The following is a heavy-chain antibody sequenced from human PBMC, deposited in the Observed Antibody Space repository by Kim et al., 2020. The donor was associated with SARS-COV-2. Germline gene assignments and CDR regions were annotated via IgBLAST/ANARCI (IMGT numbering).Heavy chain of an antibody. CDR2: IYTGGAT. CDR1: GFSVGGNY. CDR3: ARDAVVTTSWHAFDF. Sequence: GGSLRLSFAASGFSVGGNYMNWVRQAPGKGLEWVAVIYTGGATFYTDSVKGRFTISRDNSKNTLYLQMNSLRVEDTAIYYCARDAVVTTSWHAFDFWGQGTMVTVSS. D-gene: IGHD5-12*01. J-gene: IGHJ3*01. V-gene: IGHV3-53*01.